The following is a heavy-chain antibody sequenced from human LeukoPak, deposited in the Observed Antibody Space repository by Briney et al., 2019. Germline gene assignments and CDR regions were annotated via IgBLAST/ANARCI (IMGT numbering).Heavy chain of an antibody. CDR2: IVSSSNI. V-gene: IGHV3-21*01. CDR3: ARDAGYCSSTSCYYYGMDV. J-gene: IGHJ6*02. CDR1: GFTFSSYT. Sequence: GGSLRLSCAASGFTFSSYTMSWVRQAPGKGLEWVSSIVSSSNIYYADSVKGRFTIPRDNAKSSLFLQMNSLRAEDTAVYYCARDAGYCSSTSCYYYGMDVWGQGTTVTVSS. D-gene: IGHD2-2*01.